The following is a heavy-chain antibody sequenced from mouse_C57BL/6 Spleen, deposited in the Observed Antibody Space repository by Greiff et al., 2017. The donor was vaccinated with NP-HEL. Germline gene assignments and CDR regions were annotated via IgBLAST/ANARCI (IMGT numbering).Heavy chain of an antibody. D-gene: IGHD1-1*01. V-gene: IGHV8-12*01. CDR1: GFSLSTSGMG. CDR2: IYWDDDK. Sequence: QVTLKESGPGILQSSQTLSLTCSFSGFSLSTSGMGVSWIRQPSGKGLEWLAHIYWDDDKRYNPSLKSRLTISKDTSRNQVFLKITSVDTADTATYYCARNYGGEDYAMDYWGQGTSVTVSS. J-gene: IGHJ4*01. CDR3: ARNYGGEDYAMDY.